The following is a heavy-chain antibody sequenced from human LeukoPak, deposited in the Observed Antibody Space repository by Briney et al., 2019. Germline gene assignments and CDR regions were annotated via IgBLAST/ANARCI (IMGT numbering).Heavy chain of an antibody. CDR3: ARHLNGGSSV. J-gene: IGHJ4*02. D-gene: IGHD1-26*01. CDR1: GFTFSSYA. Sequence: GGSLRLSCAASGFTFSSYAMSWVRQAPGKGLEWVSSISSSSSYIYYADSVKGRFTISRDNAKNSLYLQMNSLRAEDTAVYYCARHLNGGSSVWGQGTLVTVSS. V-gene: IGHV3-21*01. CDR2: ISSSSSYI.